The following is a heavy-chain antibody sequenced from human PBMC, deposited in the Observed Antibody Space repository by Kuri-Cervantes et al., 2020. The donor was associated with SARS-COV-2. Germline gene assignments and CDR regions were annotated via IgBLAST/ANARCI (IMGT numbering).Heavy chain of an antibody. J-gene: IGHJ3*01. Sequence: ASVKVSCKASGYTFTSYYMHWVRQAPGQGLEWMGIINPSGGSTSYAQKFQGRFTISRDNAKNSLYLQMNSLRAEDTAVYYCARYKGYCSSTSCYGAFDVWGQGTMVTVSS. CDR2: INPSGGST. V-gene: IGHV1-46*01. CDR3: ARYKGYCSSTSCYGAFDV. D-gene: IGHD2-2*01. CDR1: GYTFTSYY.